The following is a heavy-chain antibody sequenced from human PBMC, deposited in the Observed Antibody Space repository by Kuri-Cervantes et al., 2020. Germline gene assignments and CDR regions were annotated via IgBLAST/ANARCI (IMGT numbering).Heavy chain of an antibody. Sequence: SETLSLTCSVSDVSISGGSFYWTWIRQRPGKGLEWLGYIFYRGSTSTYYNPSLKSRLTISVDTSKNQFSLKLSSVTAADTAVYYCARVVGYCSSTSCYDAFDIWGQGTMVTVSS. V-gene: IGHV4-30-4*08. J-gene: IGHJ3*02. D-gene: IGHD2-2*01. CDR2: IFYRGS. CDR3: ARVVGYCSSTSCYDAFDI. CDR1: DVSISGGSFY.